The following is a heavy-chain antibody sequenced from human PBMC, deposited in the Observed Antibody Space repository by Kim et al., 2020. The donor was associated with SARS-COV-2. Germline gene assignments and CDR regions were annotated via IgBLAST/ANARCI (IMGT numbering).Heavy chain of an antibody. V-gene: IGHV4-39*01. Sequence: SYKPSLKSRVTISVDTSKNQFSLRLTSVTAADTAVYYCARRGDSWKAFDSWGQGTLVTVSS. CDR3: ARRGDSWKAFDS. D-gene: IGHD3-3*01. J-gene: IGHJ5*01.